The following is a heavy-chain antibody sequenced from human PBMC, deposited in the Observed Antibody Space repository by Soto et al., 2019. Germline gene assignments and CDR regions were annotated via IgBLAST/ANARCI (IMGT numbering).Heavy chain of an antibody. V-gene: IGHV1-18*01. CDR3: ATGDGGYGSNYFDH. J-gene: IGHJ4*02. CDR1: GYTFTSYG. CDR2: ISAYNGNT. Sequence: QVQLVQSGAEVKKPGASVNVSCKASGYTFTSYGISWVRQAPGQGLEWMVWISAYNGNTNYAQKLQGRVTMTNDTSTSTAYMERRSLRSDDTAVYYCATGDGGYGSNYFDHWGQGTLVNVSS. D-gene: IGHD5-12*01.